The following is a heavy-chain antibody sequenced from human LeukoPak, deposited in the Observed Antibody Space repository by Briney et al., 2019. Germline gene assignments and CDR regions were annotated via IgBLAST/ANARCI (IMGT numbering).Heavy chain of an antibody. CDR2: IYHSGST. CDR1: GGSISSSNW. J-gene: IGHJ4*02. CDR3: ARGVGVVVAATHFDY. D-gene: IGHD2-15*01. V-gene: IGHV4-4*02. Sequence: SGTLSLTCAVSGGSISSSNWWSWVRQPPGKGLEWIGEIYHSGSTNYNPSLKSRVTISVDRSKNQFSLKLSSVTAADTAVYYCARGVGVVVAATHFDYWGQGTLVTVSS.